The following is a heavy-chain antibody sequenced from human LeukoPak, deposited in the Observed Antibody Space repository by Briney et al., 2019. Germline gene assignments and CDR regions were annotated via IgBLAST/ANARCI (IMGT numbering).Heavy chain of an antibody. CDR3: ARGAYAVADY. Sequence: PGGSLRLSCAASGFTFNNYAMTWVRQAPGKGLEWVSHIKGGGDGTYYADSVKGRFTISRDNSKNTLYLQMNSLRAEDTAVYYCARGAYAVADYWGQGTLVTVSS. D-gene: IGHD5-12*01. CDR2: IKGGGDGT. J-gene: IGHJ4*02. CDR1: GFTFNNYA. V-gene: IGHV3-23*01.